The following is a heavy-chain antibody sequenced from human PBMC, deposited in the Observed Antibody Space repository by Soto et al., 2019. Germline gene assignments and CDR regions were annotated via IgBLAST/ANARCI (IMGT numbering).Heavy chain of an antibody. CDR2: IYYSGNT. Sequence: SETLSLTCTVSGGSISTTRYYWGWIRQPPGKGLEWIGSIYYSGNTYTYYNPSLKSRVTIYVDTSKNQFSLNLDSVAPPETAVYYCATGGTINSPDFDYWGQGTLVTVSS. CDR3: ATGGTINSPDFDY. V-gene: IGHV4-39*01. D-gene: IGHD1-1*01. J-gene: IGHJ4*02. CDR1: GGSISTTRYY.